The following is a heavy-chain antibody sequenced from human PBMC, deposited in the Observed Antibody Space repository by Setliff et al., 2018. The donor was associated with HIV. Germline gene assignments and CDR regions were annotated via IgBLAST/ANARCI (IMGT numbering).Heavy chain of an antibody. Sequence: SETLSLTCAVYGGSFSAYHWSWIRQTPGKGLEWLGEINHSGSTAYNLALESRVSMSIDTSRNQFSLKLTSVTAADTAIYYCARGRDYTGSWFRPFYLDFWGLGNLVTVSS. CDR2: INHSGST. J-gene: IGHJ4*01. D-gene: IGHD3-3*01. CDR1: GGSFSAYH. V-gene: IGHV4-34*01. CDR3: ARGRDYTGSWFRPFYLDF.